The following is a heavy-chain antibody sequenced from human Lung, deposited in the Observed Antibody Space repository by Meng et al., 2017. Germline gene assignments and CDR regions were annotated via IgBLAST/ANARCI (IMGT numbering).Heavy chain of an antibody. J-gene: IGHJ4*02. V-gene: IGHV1-2*06. D-gene: IGHD6-13*01. Sequence: QVELVQSGAEGTKPGASVKVSCKPSGYNFPDYYIHWMRQAPGQGLEWMGRIDPKNGDTHYAQKFQGRVTMTGDTSISTAYMDLSGLRSDDTAVYYCARDEDISAAGKLFGDYWGQGTLVTVSS. CDR1: GYNFPDYY. CDR3: ARDEDISAAGKLFGDY. CDR2: IDPKNGDT.